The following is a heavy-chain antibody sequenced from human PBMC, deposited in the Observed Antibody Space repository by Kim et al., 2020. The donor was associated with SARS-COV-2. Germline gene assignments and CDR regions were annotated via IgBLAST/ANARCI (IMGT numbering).Heavy chain of an antibody. CDR2: INQDGGEK. CDR3: ARSDLLWFGESLFDY. D-gene: IGHD3-10*01. J-gene: IGHJ4*02. CDR1: GFTFNRYW. Sequence: GGSLRLSCAASGFTFNRYWMSWVRQAPGKGLEWVANINQDGGEKYYVDSVKGRFTVSRDNAKNSLYLQMNSLRAEDTAVYYCARSDLLWFGESLFDYWGQGTLVTVSS. V-gene: IGHV3-7*01.